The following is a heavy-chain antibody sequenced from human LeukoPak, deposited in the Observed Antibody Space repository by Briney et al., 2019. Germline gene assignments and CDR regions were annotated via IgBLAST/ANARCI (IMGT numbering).Heavy chain of an antibody. J-gene: IGHJ4*02. Sequence: PGGSLRLSCAASGFTFSTYSMNWVRQAPGKGLEWVSYISSDSKTIYYADSVKGRFTISRDNAKNSLYLQMNSLRVEDTAVYYCARRSTSGSYYDDWGQGILVTVSS. CDR3: ARRSTSGSYYDD. CDR1: GFTFSTYS. V-gene: IGHV3-48*01. D-gene: IGHD3-10*01. CDR2: ISSDSKTI.